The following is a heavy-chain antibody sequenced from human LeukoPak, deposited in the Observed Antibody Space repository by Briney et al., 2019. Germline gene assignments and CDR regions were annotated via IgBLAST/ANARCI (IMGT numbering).Heavy chain of an antibody. V-gene: IGHV3-23*01. CDR3: AKEFSSSWYYYFDY. CDR1: EFTFRRYA. Sequence: HGGSLRLSCAASEFTFRRYAMRWVRQAPGKGLEWVSAISGSGCTKYYTDSVKDRFTISRDNYKNTLYLHMNSLRAEDTAVYYCAKEFSSSWYYYFDYWGQGTLVTVSS. J-gene: IGHJ4*02. D-gene: IGHD6-13*01. CDR2: ISGSGCTK.